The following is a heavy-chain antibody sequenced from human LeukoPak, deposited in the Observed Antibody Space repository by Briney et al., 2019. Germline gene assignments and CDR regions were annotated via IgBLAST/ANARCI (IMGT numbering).Heavy chain of an antibody. J-gene: IGHJ4*02. V-gene: IGHV4-59*01. CDR3: ARGYGLGSYYKFFDF. Sequence: SETLSLTCTVSGGSISTFYWSWIRQPPGKGLEWIGYIYYRGSTNYNPSLKSRVTISLDTSKNQFSLQLSSVTAADTAVYYCARGYGLGSYYKFFDFWGQGTLVTVSS. D-gene: IGHD3-10*01. CDR2: IYYRGST. CDR1: GGSISTFY.